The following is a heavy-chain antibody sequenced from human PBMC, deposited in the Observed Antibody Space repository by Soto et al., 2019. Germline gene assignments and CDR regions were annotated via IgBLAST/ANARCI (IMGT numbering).Heavy chain of an antibody. Sequence: QVQLVESGGGVVQPGRSLRLSCGASGFIFSKYGMHWVRQAPGKGLEWVAVLSYDGSNKYYAESVKGRFIISRDKSENTLYLQMNSLRAEDTALYYCAKDLGSGKPYYYYAMDVWGQGTTVTVSS. D-gene: IGHD3-10*01. CDR3: AKDLGSGKPYYYYAMDV. CDR1: GFIFSKYG. V-gene: IGHV3-30*18. J-gene: IGHJ6*02. CDR2: LSYDGSNK.